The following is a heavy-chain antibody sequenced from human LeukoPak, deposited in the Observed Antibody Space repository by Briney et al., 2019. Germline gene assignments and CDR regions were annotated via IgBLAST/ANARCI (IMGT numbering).Heavy chain of an antibody. Sequence: GGSLRLSCAASGFTFSSYSMNWVRQAPGKGLEWVSSISSSSSYIYYADSVKGRFTISRDNAKNSLYLQMNSLRAEDTAVYYCARDETYYDILTGYYPIFFDYWGQGTLVTVSS. J-gene: IGHJ4*02. D-gene: IGHD3-9*01. V-gene: IGHV3-21*01. CDR1: GFTFSSYS. CDR2: ISSSSSYI. CDR3: ARDETYYDILTGYYPIFFDY.